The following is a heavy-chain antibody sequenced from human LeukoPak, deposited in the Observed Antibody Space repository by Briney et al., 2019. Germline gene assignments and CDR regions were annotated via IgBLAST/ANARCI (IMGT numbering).Heavy chain of an antibody. D-gene: IGHD3-10*01. V-gene: IGHV1-69-2*01. Sequence: ATVKISCKGSGYTFTDYYMHWVRQAPGKGVEWMGLFNPEAHQPPHPEKFQARFTIPAPTPTHTAYMELSSLRSDDTAVYYCATDLSQLLWFRERYWGQGTLVPVSS. CDR2: FNPEAHQP. CDR3: ATDLSQLLWFRERY. J-gene: IGHJ4*02. CDR1: GYTFTDYY.